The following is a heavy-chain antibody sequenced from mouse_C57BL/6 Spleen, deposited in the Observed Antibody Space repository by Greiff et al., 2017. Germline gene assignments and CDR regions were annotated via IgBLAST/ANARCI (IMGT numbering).Heavy chain of an antibody. Sequence: VKLMESGPELVKPGASVKISCKASGYAFSSSWMNWVKQRPGKGLEWIGRIYPGDGDTNYNGKFKGKATLTADKSSSTAYMQLSSLTSEDSAVYFCARLGAWFAYWGQGTLVTVSA. D-gene: IGHD3-3*01. V-gene: IGHV1-82*01. CDR2: IYPGDGDT. J-gene: IGHJ3*01. CDR1: GYAFSSSW. CDR3: ARLGAWFAY.